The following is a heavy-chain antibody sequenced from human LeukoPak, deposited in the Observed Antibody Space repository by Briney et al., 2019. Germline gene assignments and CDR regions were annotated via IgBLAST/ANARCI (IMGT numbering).Heavy chain of an antibody. CDR1: GGSISSSS. D-gene: IGHD3-10*01. J-gene: IGHJ4*02. CDR2: ISYDGSNK. V-gene: IGHV3-30*03. CDR3: ARDPLWFGDLNYFDY. Sequence: LSLTCTVSGGSISSSSYYWGWIRQPPGKGLEWVAVISYDGSNKYYADSVKGRFTISRDNSKNTLYLQMNSLRAEDTAVYYCARDPLWFGDLNYFDYWGQGTLVTVSS.